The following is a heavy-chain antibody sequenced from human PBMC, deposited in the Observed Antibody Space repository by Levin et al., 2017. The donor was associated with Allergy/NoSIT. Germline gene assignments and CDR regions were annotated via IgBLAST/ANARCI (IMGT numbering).Heavy chain of an antibody. CDR1: AFSFDDHI. V-gene: IGHV3-43*01. D-gene: IGHD2-15*01. CDR3: ARFGGSCSGGYCQDWSFDL. J-gene: IGHJ2*01. Sequence: GESLKISCAASAFSFDDHIFHWVRLIPGKGLEWVSLIHWDGAGTYYADSVRGRFTISRDNSKNSLYLQMNSLRTEDTALYYCARFGGSCSGGYCQDWSFDLWGRGTLVTVSS. CDR2: IHWDGAGT.